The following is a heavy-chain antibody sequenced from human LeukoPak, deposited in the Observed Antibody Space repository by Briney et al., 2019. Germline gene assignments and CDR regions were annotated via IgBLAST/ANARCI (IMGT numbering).Heavy chain of an antibody. Sequence: SETLSLTCTVSGGSISSSSYYWGWIRQPPGKGLEWIGSIYYSGSTYYNPSLKSRVTISVDTSKNQFSLKLSSATAADTAVYYCARHCGDYDFWSGYPNWFDPWGQGTLVTVSS. CDR3: ARHCGDYDFWSGYPNWFDP. J-gene: IGHJ5*02. CDR2: IYYSGST. V-gene: IGHV4-39*01. CDR1: GGSISSSSYY. D-gene: IGHD3-3*01.